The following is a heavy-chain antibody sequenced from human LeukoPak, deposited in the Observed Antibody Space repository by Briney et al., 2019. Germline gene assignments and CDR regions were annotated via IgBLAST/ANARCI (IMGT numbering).Heavy chain of an antibody. CDR2: ISGSGGST. CDR3: AKSVGSGYPRFDY. V-gene: IGHV3-23*01. D-gene: IGHD5-12*01. CDR1: GFTLSNHW. J-gene: IGHJ4*02. Sequence: GGSLRLSCAASGFTLSNHWMIWVRQAPGKGLEWVSAISGSGGSTYYADSVKGRFTISRDNSKNTLYLQMNSLRAEDTAVYYCAKSVGSGYPRFDYWGQGTLVTVSS.